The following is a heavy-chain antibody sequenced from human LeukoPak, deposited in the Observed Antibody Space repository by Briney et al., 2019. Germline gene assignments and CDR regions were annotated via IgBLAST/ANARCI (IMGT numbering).Heavy chain of an antibody. CDR1: GFTFSSYS. J-gene: IGHJ6*02. CDR2: ISSSSSYI. D-gene: IGHD5-18*01. CDR3: ARGGYSYGYDDGMDV. V-gene: IGHV3-21*01. Sequence: GASLRLSCAASGFTFSSYSMNWVRQAPGKGLEWVSSISSSSSYIYYADSVKGRFTISRDNAKNSLYLQMNSLRAEDAAVYYCARGGYSYGYDDGMDVWGQGTTVTVSS.